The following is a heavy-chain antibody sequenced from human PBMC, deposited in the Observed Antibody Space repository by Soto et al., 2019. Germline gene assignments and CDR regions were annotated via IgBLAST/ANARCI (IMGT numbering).Heavy chain of an antibody. CDR3: AGTPLVDTDYGDSYYDR. D-gene: IGHD4-17*01. Sequence: TSETLSLTCTVSGGSISSPSYYWEWIRQPPGRGLVWIGRIFFTGGSAYNSSLKSRITMSVDTSKNQFSMMLTSVTAAVPAVYYFAGTPLVDTDYGDSYYDRWGKGPRVTVPS. J-gene: IGHJ4*02. V-gene: IGHV4-39*01. CDR1: GGSISSPSYY. CDR2: IFFTGGS.